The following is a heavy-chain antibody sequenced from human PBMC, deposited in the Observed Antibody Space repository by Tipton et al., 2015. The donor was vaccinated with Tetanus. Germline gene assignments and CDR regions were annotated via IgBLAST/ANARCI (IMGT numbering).Heavy chain of an antibody. Sequence: AASGFTFDDYTMHWVRQAPGKGLEWVSLISWDGGSTYYADSVKGRFTISRDNSKNSLYLQMNSLRTEDTALYYCAKDYSNVDTAPYLDYWGQGTLVTVSS. CDR3: AKDYSNVDTAPYLDY. J-gene: IGHJ4*02. V-gene: IGHV3-43*01. D-gene: IGHD5-18*01. CDR1: GFTFDDYT. CDR2: ISWDGGST.